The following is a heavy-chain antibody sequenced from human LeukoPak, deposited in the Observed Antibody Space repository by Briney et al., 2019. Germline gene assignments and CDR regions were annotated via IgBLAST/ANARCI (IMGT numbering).Heavy chain of an antibody. J-gene: IGHJ5*02. Sequence: SETLSLTCTVSGGSFSSYYWSWIRQPPGKGLEWVGYIYYSGSTNYNPSLKSRLTISVDTSKNQFSLKLTSVTAADTAVYYYARATIYCSGGSCFNWFDPWGQGTLVIVSS. D-gene: IGHD2-15*01. CDR2: IYYSGST. CDR3: ARATIYCSGGSCFNWFDP. V-gene: IGHV4-59*01. CDR1: GGSFSSYY.